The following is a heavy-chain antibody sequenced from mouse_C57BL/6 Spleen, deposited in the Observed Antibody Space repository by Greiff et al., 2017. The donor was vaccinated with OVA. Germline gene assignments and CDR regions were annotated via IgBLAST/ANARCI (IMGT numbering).Heavy chain of an antibody. D-gene: IGHD2-3*01. V-gene: IGHV6-6*01. CDR1: GFTFSDSW. CDR2: IRNKANNHAT. Sequence: EVQLVESGGGLVQPGGSMKLSCAASGFTFSDSWMDWVRQSPEKGLEWVAEIRNKANNHATYYAESVKGRFTISRDDSKSSVYLQMNSLRAEDTGIYYCTIRGYYPYFDVWGTGTTVTVSS. CDR3: TIRGYYPYFDV. J-gene: IGHJ1*03.